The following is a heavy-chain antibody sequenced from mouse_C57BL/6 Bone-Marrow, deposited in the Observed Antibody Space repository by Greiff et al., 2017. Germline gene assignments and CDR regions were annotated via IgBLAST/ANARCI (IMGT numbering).Heavy chain of an antibody. Sequence: EVQLQESGGGLVKPGGSLKLSCAASGFTFSSYAMSWVRQTPEKRLEWVATISDGGSYTYYPDNVKGRFTISRDNAKNNLYLQMSHLKSEDTAMYYCAREDYYGSSYGYYAMDYWGQGTSVTVSS. CDR3: AREDYYGSSYGYYAMDY. D-gene: IGHD1-1*01. J-gene: IGHJ4*01. V-gene: IGHV5-4*01. CDR1: GFTFSSYA. CDR2: ISDGGSYT.